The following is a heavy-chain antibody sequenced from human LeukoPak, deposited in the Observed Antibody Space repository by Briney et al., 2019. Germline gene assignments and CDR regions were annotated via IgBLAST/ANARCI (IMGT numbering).Heavy chain of an antibody. CDR1: GFTFSSYS. Sequence: GGSLRLSCAASGFTFSSYSMSWVRQAPGKGLEWVSYISSSSSTIYYADSVKGRFTISRDNAKNSLYLQMNSLRAEDTAVYYCARDSLTTVVPLDYWGQGTLVTVSS. CDR3: ARDSLTTVVPLDY. J-gene: IGHJ4*02. V-gene: IGHV3-48*04. D-gene: IGHD4-23*01. CDR2: ISSSSSTI.